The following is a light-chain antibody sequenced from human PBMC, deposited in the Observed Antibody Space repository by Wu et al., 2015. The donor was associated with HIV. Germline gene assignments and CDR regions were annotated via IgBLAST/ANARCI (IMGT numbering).Light chain of an antibody. CDR1: QAIGSS. CDR3: QQLSPSRPWT. J-gene: IGKJ1*01. CDR2: AAA. V-gene: IGKV1-9*01. Sequence: IQLTQSPSSLSASVGDRVTITCRASQAIGSSFAWYQQKPGEAPKLLVFAAASLQSGVPSRFSGSGYGTNFTLTISSLQPEDFATYYCQQLSPSRPWTFGQGTRVEI.